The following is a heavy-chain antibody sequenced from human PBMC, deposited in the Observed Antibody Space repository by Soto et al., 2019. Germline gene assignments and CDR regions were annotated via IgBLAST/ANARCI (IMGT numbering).Heavy chain of an antibody. CDR3: ARPPNCGADCYSDY. D-gene: IGHD2-21*02. CDR2: ISRSGANT. CDR1: GFTFSSYA. Sequence: EVQLLESGGDLVQPGGSLRLSCAGSGFTFSSYAMAWVRQAPGKGLEWVSAISRSGANTYYADSVRGRFTVSRDNSKNTLYLQMTSLSAEDTAVYYCARPPNCGADCYSDYWGQGTQVTVFS. J-gene: IGHJ4*02. V-gene: IGHV3-23*01.